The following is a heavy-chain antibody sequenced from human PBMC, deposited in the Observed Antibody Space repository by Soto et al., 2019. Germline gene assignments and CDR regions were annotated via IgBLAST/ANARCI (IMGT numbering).Heavy chain of an antibody. V-gene: IGHV4-59*01. CDR1: GGSISSYY. CDR2: IYYSGST. Sequence: SVTLSLTCTVSGGSISSYYWSWVRKPTGKGLEWIGYIYYSGSTNYNPSLKSRVTISVDTSKNQFSLKLSSVTAADTAVYYCARDRASELLWFGELSPGCWFDPWGQGTLVTVSS. J-gene: IGHJ5*02. D-gene: IGHD3-10*01. CDR3: ARDRASELLWFGELSPGCWFDP.